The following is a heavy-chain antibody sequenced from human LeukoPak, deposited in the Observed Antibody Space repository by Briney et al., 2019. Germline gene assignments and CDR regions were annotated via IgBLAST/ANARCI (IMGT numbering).Heavy chain of an antibody. J-gene: IGHJ4*02. D-gene: IGHD1-26*01. CDR1: GFTFSDYY. CDR2: ISSSSSYT. Sequence: GSLRLSCAASGFTFSDYYMSWIRQAPGKGLEWVSYISSSSSYTNYADSVKGRFTVSRDNSKNTLYLQMSSLRVEDTALYYCAKQEGALIENWCFDHWGLGTLVTVSS. CDR3: AKQEGALIENWCFDH. V-gene: IGHV3-11*03.